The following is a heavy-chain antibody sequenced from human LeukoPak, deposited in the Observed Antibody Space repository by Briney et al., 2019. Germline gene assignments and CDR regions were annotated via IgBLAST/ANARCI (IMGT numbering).Heavy chain of an antibody. Sequence: GASVKVSCKASGYTFTSYGINWVRQAPGQGLEWMGWMNPNSGNTGYAQKFQGRVTMARNTSISTAYMELSSLRSEDTAVYYCARGPPHYYGSGARTRYYYYYMDVWGKGTTVTISS. D-gene: IGHD3-10*01. J-gene: IGHJ6*03. CDR1: GYTFTSYG. V-gene: IGHV1-8*02. CDR2: MNPNSGNT. CDR3: ARGPPHYYGSGARTRYYYYYMDV.